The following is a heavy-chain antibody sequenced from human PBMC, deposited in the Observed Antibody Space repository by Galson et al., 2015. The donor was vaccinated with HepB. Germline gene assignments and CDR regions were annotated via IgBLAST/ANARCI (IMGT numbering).Heavy chain of an antibody. Sequence: SVKVSCKASGYTFTSYDINWVRQATGQGLEWMGWMNPNSGNTGYAQKFQGRVTMTRNTSISTAYMELSSLRSEDTAVHYCARIEGIAVAGTGAFDIWGQGTMVTVSS. D-gene: IGHD6-19*01. V-gene: IGHV1-8*01. CDR3: ARIEGIAVAGTGAFDI. CDR2: MNPNSGNT. J-gene: IGHJ3*02. CDR1: GYTFTSYD.